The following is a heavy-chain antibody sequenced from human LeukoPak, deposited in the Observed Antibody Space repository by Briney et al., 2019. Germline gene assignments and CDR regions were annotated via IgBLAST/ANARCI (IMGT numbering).Heavy chain of an antibody. D-gene: IGHD5-12*01. V-gene: IGHV1-46*04. CDR3: ARGPWIYIGSPSYYFDF. Sequence: ASVKVSCKASGYTFTSHQMHWVRQAPGEGVEWVGIINPNGGSPHFAQKLQGRVTMITDMSTSTVYMELSSLRSEDTAVYYCARGPWIYIGSPSYYFDFWGQGTLVTVSS. CDR2: INPNGGSP. J-gene: IGHJ4*02. CDR1: GYTFTSHQ.